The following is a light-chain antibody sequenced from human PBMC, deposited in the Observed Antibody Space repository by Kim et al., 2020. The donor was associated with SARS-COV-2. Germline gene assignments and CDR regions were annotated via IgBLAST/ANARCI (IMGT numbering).Light chain of an antibody. CDR3: AAWDDSLNSYV. CDR1: SSNIGSNT. CDR2: SNN. J-gene: IGLJ1*01. V-gene: IGLV1-44*01. Sequence: SELTQPPSASGTPGQRVTISCSGSSSNIGSNTVNWYQQLPGTAPKLLIYSNNQRPSGVPDRFSGSKSGTSASLAISGLQSEDEADYYCAAWDDSLNSYVFGTGTKVTV.